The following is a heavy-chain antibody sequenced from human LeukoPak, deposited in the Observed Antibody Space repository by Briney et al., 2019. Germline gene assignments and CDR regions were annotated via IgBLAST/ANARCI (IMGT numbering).Heavy chain of an antibody. CDR2: IKSDGST. CDR3: ARAVTYFYGSVTYDWFDP. Sequence: GGSLRLSCAASGFTFSITWMHWVRQTPGKGLVWVSRIKSDGSTIYADSVKGRFTISRDNAKNTLYLQMNSLRAEDTAIYYCARAVTYFYGSVTYDWFDPWGQGTLVTVSS. CDR1: GFTFSITW. V-gene: IGHV3-74*01. D-gene: IGHD3-10*01. J-gene: IGHJ5*02.